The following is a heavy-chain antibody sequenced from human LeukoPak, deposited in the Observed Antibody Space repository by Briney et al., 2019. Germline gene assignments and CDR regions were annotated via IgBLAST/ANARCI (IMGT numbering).Heavy chain of an antibody. CDR1: GYTFTGYY. V-gene: IGHV1-2*02. J-gene: IGHJ4*02. Sequence: ASVKVSCKASGYTFTGYYMHWVRQAPGQGLEWMGWINPNSGGTNYAQKFQGRVTMTRDTSISTAYMELSRLITDDTAVYYCARGRYDILTGYLDYWGQGTLVTVSS. CDR3: ARGRYDILTGYLDY. CDR2: INPNSGGT. D-gene: IGHD3-9*01.